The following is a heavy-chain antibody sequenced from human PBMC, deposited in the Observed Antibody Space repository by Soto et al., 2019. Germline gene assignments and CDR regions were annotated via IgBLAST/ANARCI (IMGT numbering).Heavy chain of an antibody. CDR1: GFSLITGVG. CDR3: TQIYGSGSWGWYFHS. V-gene: IGHV2-5*02. Sequence: QITLKESGPSLVRPTETLTLTCTFSGFSLITGVGVGWVRQPPGKALEWLAVIFWDKNDYYRPSLQTRVTISXDXSXHXXVLTLTNMDPEDTATYFCTQIYGSGSWGWYFHSWGQGTLVTVSS. CDR2: IFWDKND. D-gene: IGHD1-26*01. J-gene: IGHJ4*02.